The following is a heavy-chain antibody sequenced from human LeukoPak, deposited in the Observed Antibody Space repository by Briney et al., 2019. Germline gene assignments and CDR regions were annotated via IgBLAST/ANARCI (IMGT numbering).Heavy chain of an antibody. D-gene: IGHD6-6*01. Sequence: GGSLRLSCAASGFTFNSYAMSWVRQAPGKGLEWVSAISGSGGSTYYADSVKGRFTISRDNSKNTLYLQMNSLRAEDTAVYYCAKDSPRRIAARRGDFDYWGQGTLVTVSS. J-gene: IGHJ4*02. CDR1: GFTFNSYA. CDR2: ISGSGGST. CDR3: AKDSPRRIAARRGDFDY. V-gene: IGHV3-23*01.